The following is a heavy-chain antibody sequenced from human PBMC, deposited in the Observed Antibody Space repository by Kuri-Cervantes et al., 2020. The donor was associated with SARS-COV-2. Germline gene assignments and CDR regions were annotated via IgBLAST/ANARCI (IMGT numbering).Heavy chain of an antibody. V-gene: IGHV3-11*04. D-gene: IGHD1-7*01. J-gene: IGHJ4*02. CDR3: ASGEIAASGTIYYFDY. Sequence: GGSLRLSCAASGFTFGDYYMTWIRQAPGKGLEWVSYISGSSTTIYYADSVKGRFTISRDNAKNSLYLQMNSLRAEDTAVYYCASGEIAASGTIYYFDYWGQGTLVTVSS. CDR2: ISGSSTTI. CDR1: GFTFGDYY.